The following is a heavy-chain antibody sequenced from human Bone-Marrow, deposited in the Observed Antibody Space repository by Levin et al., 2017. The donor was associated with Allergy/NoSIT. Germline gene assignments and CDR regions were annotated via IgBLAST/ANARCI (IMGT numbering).Heavy chain of an antibody. CDR1: GGSISSYY. J-gene: IGHJ6*03. V-gene: IGHV4-59*01. Sequence: SQTLSLTCTVSGGSISSYYWSWIRQPPGKGLEWIGYIYYSGSTNYNPSLKSRVTISVDTSKNQFSLKLSSVTAADTAVYYCARTFGLLLGFGYYYMDVWGKGTTVTVSS. D-gene: IGHD2-15*01. CDR3: ARTFGLLLGFGYYYMDV. CDR2: IYYSGST.